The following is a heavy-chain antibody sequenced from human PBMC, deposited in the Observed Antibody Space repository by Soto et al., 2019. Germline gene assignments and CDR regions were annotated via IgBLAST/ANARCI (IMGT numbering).Heavy chain of an antibody. Sequence: EVQLLESGGGLVQPGGSLRLSCAASGFTFSSYAMSWVRQAPGKGLEWVSAISGSGGSTYYADSVKGRFTISRDNSKNTLYLQMNSLRAEDTAVYYCAKDHTRGWLRFGGLFDYWGQGTLVTVSS. CDR3: AKDHTRGWLRFGGLFDY. CDR1: GFTFSSYA. J-gene: IGHJ4*02. D-gene: IGHD5-12*01. CDR2: ISGSGGST. V-gene: IGHV3-23*01.